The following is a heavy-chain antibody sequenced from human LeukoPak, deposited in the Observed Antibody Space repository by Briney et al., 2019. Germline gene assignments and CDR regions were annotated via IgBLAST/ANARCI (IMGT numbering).Heavy chain of an antibody. Sequence: GESLKISCKGSGYSFTSYWIGWVRQMPGKGLEWMGIIYPGDSDTRYSPSFQGQVTISADKSISTAYLQWSSLKASDTAMYYCARHLQRLRVYYGMDVWGQGTTVTVSS. D-gene: IGHD6-25*01. CDR3: ARHLQRLRVYYGMDV. CDR2: IYPGDSDT. J-gene: IGHJ6*02. V-gene: IGHV5-51*01. CDR1: GYSFTSYW.